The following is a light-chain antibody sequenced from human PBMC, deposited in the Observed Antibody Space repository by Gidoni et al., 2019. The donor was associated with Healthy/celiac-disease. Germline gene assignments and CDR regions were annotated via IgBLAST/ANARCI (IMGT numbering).Light chain of an antibody. J-gene: IGKJ5*01. V-gene: IGKV3-11*01. Sequence: EIVLTQYPATLSLSPGERATPSCRASQSVSSYFAWYQQKPGQAPRLLIYDASNRATGIPARLSGSGSGTDFTLTISSLEPEDFAVYYCRQRSNWPPVTFGQGTRLEIK. CDR3: RQRSNWPPVT. CDR1: QSVSSY. CDR2: DAS.